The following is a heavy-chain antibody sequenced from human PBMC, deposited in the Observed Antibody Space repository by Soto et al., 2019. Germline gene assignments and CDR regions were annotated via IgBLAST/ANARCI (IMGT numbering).Heavy chain of an antibody. D-gene: IGHD2-21*02. V-gene: IGHV3-74*01. CDR3: ARYPLSCGGDCYSGYYFDY. J-gene: IGHJ4*02. CDR2: INSDGSST. Sequence: PGGPLRLFCAVSGFTFSNYWMHWVRQAPGKGLVWVSRINSDGSSTSYADSVKGRFTISRDNAKNTLYLQMNSLRAEDTAVYYCARYPLSCGGDCYSGYYFDYWGQGTPVTVSS. CDR1: GFTFSNYW.